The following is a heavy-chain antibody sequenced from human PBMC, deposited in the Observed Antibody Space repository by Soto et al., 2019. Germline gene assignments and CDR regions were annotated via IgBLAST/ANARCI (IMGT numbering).Heavy chain of an antibody. D-gene: IGHD2-8*01. CDR3: ARDIMGTNYYYYGMDV. J-gene: IGHJ6*02. V-gene: IGHV4-59*01. CDR2: IYYGGST. Sequence: SETLSLTCTGYGGSISSYYWSWIRQPPGKGLEWIGYIYYGGSTNYNPSLKSRVTISVDTSKNQFSLKLSSVTAADTAVYYCARDIMGTNYYYYGMDVWGQGTTVT. CDR1: GGSISSYY.